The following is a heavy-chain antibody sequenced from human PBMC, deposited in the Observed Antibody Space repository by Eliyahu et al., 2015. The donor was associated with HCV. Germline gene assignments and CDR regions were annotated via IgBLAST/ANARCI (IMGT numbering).Heavy chain of an antibody. D-gene: IGHD2-15*01. CDR1: GFTFSSYS. CDR2: ISSSSSYI. CDR3: ARDSTPLIVVVAAGGNYFDY. J-gene: IGHJ4*02. V-gene: IGHV3-21*01. Sequence: EVQLVESGGGLVKPGGSLRLSCAASGFTFSSYSMNWVRQAPGKGLEWVXSISSSSSYIYYADSVKGRFTISRDNAKNSLYLQMNSLRAEDTAVYYCARDSTPLIVVVAAGGNYFDYWGQGTLVTVSS.